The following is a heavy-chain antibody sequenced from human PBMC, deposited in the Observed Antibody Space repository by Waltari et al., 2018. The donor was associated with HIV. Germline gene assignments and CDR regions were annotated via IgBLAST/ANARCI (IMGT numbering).Heavy chain of an antibody. V-gene: IGHV4-38-2*02. CDR1: ASSISSNYY. D-gene: IGHD3-22*01. CDR2: IYRTGTT. J-gene: IGHJ3*02. Sequence: QVQLQESGPRLVKASETLSLTCTVSASSISSNYYWGWIRQPPGKWLLWIGSIYRTGTTYYNPSLKSRVTISADLSKNQFSLKLTSVSAADTAVYYCARDQDYYDSSGYTCYAFDIWGQGTSVTVSS. CDR3: ARDQDYYDSSGYTCYAFDI.